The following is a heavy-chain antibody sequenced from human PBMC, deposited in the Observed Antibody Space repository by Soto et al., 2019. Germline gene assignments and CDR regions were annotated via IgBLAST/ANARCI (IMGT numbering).Heavy chain of an antibody. J-gene: IGHJ5*02. CDR2: IWYDGSNK. V-gene: IGHV3-33*01. D-gene: IGHD2-15*01. CDR1: GFTFSSYA. Sequence: PGGSLRLSCAASGFTFSSYAMHWVRQAPGKGLEWVAVIWYDGSNKYYADSVKGRFTISRDNSKNTLYVQMNSLRAEDTAVYYCTTGYCSGGTCYPRFDPWGQGMLVTVSS. CDR3: TTGYCSGGTCYPRFDP.